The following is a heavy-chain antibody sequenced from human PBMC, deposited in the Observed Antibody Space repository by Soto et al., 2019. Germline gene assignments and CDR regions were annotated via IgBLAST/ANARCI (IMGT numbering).Heavy chain of an antibody. D-gene: IGHD1-26*01. Sequence: GGSLRLSCAASGFTFSSYEMNWVRQAPGKGLEWVSYISSGGGTIYYADSVKGRFTISRDNAKNSLFLQMNSLRAEDTAVYYCARDGGAVGATTLDVWGQGTTVTVSS. CDR3: ARDGGAVGATTLDV. J-gene: IGHJ6*02. CDR2: ISSGGGTI. V-gene: IGHV3-48*03. CDR1: GFTFSSYE.